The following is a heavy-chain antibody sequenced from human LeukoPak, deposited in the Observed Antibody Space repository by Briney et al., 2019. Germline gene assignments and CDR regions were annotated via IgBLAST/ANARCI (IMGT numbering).Heavy chain of an antibody. CDR3: AIETELGFDY. V-gene: IGHV3-23*01. CDR1: GFTFSGYA. Sequence: PGGSLRLSCAASGFTFSGYAMTWVRQAPGKGLEWVSVISGNGETTYYAGSVQGRFTISRDNSKNTLYLQLNSLRAEDTAVYYCAIETELGFDYWGQGTLVTVSS. J-gene: IGHJ4*02. D-gene: IGHD7-27*01. CDR2: ISGNGETT.